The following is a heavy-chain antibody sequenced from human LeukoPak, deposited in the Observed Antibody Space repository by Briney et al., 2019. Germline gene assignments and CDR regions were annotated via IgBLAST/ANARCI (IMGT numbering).Heavy chain of an antibody. D-gene: IGHD3-10*02. CDR3: ATELDTMFFDY. V-gene: IGHV3-43*01. J-gene: IGHJ4*02. CDR2: AGWAGGTT. Sequence: SGGSLRLSCATSGFNFDRYTIHWVRQAPGKGLEWVSLAGWAGGTTFYSDSVRGRFTISRDSGRKSVYLQMNSLTTDDTAFYFCATELDTMFFDYWGQGALVTVPP. CDR1: GFNFDRYT.